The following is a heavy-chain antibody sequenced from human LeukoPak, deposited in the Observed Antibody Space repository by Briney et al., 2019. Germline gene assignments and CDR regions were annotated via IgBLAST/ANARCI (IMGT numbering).Heavy chain of an antibody. J-gene: IGHJ4*02. CDR2: ISSRGSTI. CDR1: GFTFSNYY. D-gene: IGHD3-16*02. CDR3: ARTDSFYFDY. V-gene: IGHV3-11*01. Sequence: PGGSLRLSCAASGFTFSNYYMSWIRQAPGKGLEWVSYISSRGSTIYYADSLKGRFTISRDNAKNSLYLQMNSLRAEDTAVYYCARTDSFYFDYWGQGTLVTVSS.